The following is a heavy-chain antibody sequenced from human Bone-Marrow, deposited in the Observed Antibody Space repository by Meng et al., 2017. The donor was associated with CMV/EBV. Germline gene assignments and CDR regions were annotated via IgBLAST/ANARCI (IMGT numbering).Heavy chain of an antibody. J-gene: IGHJ4*02. CDR3: ARSSPLQFDY. CDR1: GFTVSSNY. V-gene: IGHV3-53*01. CDR2: IYSSGST. Sequence: GESLKISCAASGFTVSSNYMSWVRQAPGKGLEWVSVIYSSGSTYYADSVKGRFTISRDNSMNTLYLQMNTPRAEDTALYYCARSSPLQFDYWGQGTLVTVSS.